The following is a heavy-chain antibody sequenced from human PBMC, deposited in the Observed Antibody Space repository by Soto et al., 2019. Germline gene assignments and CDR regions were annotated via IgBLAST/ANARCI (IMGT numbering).Heavy chain of an antibody. CDR1: GYTFTSYV. CDR2: ISAYNGNT. J-gene: IGHJ4*02. CDR3: ARDFYCSGGSCYTPFDY. V-gene: IGHV1-18*01. Sequence: ASVKVYCKASGYTFTSYVISWVRQAPGQGLEWMGWISAYNGNTNYAQKLQGRVTMTRDTSTSTVYMELSSLRSEDTAVYYCARDFYCSGGSCYTPFDYRGQGTLVTVSS. D-gene: IGHD2-15*01.